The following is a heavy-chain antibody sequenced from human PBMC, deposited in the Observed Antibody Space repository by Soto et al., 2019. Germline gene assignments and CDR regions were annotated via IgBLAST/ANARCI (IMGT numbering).Heavy chain of an antibody. V-gene: IGHV1-69*13. CDR2: ITPMFGTP. CDR3: ARDGTLYDSSAYYYLY. CDR1: GGTFRRYS. Sequence: ASVKVSCKASGGTFRRYSISWVRQAPGQGLEWMGGITPMFGTPNYAQKFQGRVTITADESTSTAYMELSSLRSEDTAMYYCARDGTLYDSSAYYYLYWGQGTLVTVSA. D-gene: IGHD3-22*01. J-gene: IGHJ4*02.